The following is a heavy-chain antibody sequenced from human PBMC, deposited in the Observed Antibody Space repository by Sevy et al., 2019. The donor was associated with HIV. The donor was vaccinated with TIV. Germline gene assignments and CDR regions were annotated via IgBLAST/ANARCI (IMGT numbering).Heavy chain of an antibody. CDR1: QFNFDTYA. V-gene: IGHV3-33*06. D-gene: IGHD3-22*01. Sequence: GGSLRLSCVASQFNFDTYAIHWVRQAPGKGLEWVAMIWYDGSSKDYAESVKGRFAISRDNSKNTLYLQMNGLRAEDTAVYYCAKGITMMLLVLDAIDIWGQGTMVTVSS. CDR3: AKGITMMLLVLDAIDI. J-gene: IGHJ3*02. CDR2: IWYDGSSK.